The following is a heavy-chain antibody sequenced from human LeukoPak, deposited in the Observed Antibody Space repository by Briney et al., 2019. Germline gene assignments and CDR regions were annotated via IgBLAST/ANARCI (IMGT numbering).Heavy chain of an antibody. D-gene: IGHD5-12*01. CDR3: ARKNGVRGYSGYDSPEGRDLIFDY. J-gene: IGHJ4*02. CDR1: GGSFSGYY. V-gene: IGHV4-34*01. Sequence: SETLSLTCAVYGGSFSGYYWSWIRQPPGKGLEWIGEINHSGSTNYNPSLKSRVTISVDTSKNQFSLKLSSVTAADTAVYYCARKNGVRGYSGYDSPEGRDLIFDYWGQGTLVTVSS. CDR2: INHSGST.